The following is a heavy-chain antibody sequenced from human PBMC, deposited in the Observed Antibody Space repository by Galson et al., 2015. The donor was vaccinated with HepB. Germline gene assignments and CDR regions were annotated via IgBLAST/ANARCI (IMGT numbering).Heavy chain of an antibody. Sequence: SLRLSCAASGGTCGNYAMSWGRQAPGTGVEWVSAIFHDGGNTFYADSVKGRFTIYRDNAKNTLFLQMNGLRAEDTAIYYCAKDRVRDGRWSYDYWGQGTLVTVSS. CDR2: IFHDGGNT. V-gene: IGHV3-23*01. D-gene: IGHD5-24*01. CDR1: GGTCGNYA. J-gene: IGHJ4*02. CDR3: AKDRVRDGRWSYDY.